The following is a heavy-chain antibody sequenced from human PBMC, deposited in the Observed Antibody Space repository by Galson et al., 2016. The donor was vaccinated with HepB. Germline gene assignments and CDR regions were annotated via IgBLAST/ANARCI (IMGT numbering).Heavy chain of an antibody. D-gene: IGHD2-2*01. CDR1: GFAFVNYV. J-gene: IGHJ6*04. CDR2: IGGPGRSK. Sequence: SLRLSCAASGFAFVNYVMTWVRQSPGKGLEWVSRIGGPGRSKDYADSVNGRFTIFRDNSKDTLYLQIDSLRSEETAVYYCAKAFTKADNVYQCGMDFWGRGTTVTVSS. V-gene: IGHV3-23*01. CDR3: AKAFTKADNVYQCGMDF.